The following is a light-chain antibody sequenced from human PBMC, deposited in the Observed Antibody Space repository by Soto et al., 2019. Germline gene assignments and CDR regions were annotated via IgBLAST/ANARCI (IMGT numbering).Light chain of an antibody. CDR3: QTWGTGLL. J-gene: IGLJ2*01. Sequence: QLVLTQSPSASASLGASVKLTCTLSSGHRRYAIAWHQQQPEKGPRYLMRVDSDGTHTKGDGIPDRFSGSSSGAERYLTTSSLQSEDEADYYCQTWGTGLLFGGGTKLTVL. V-gene: IGLV4-69*01. CDR2: VDSDGTH. CDR1: SGHRRYA.